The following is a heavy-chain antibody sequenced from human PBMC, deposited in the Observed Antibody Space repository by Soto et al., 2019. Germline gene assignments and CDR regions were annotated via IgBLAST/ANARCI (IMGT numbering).Heavy chain of an antibody. V-gene: IGHV1-69*12. CDR3: ASQQLGPSYYYGMDV. CDR2: TIPIFRTA. Sequence: QVQLVQSGAEEKTPRSSVKVSCKASGGTFNSYAISWLRQALGQGLEWMGGTIPIFRTADYAQKLQGRVTITADESTSTAYMEPSSLRSEDTAVYYCASQQLGPSYYYGMDVWGQGTTVTVSS. D-gene: IGHD6-6*01. CDR1: GGTFNSYA. J-gene: IGHJ6*02.